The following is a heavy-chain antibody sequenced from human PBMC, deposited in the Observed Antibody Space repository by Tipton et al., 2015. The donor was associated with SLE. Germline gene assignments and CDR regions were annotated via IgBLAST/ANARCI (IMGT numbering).Heavy chain of an antibody. CDR1: GGSISSHY. V-gene: IGHV4-59*11. CDR3: VRRIVGATTGWFDP. CDR2: IYYSGST. Sequence: TLSLTCTVSGGSISSHYWSWIRQPPGKGLEWIGYIYYSGSTNYNPSLKSRVTISVDTSKNQFSLKLSSVTAADTAVYYCVRRIVGATTGWFDPWGQGTLVTVSS. J-gene: IGHJ5*02. D-gene: IGHD1-26*01.